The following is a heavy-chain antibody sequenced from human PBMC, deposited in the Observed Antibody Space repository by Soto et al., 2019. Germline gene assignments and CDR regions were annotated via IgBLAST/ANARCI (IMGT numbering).Heavy chain of an antibody. CDR2: ISRSGSVI. CDR3: ASDSYGVDLGY. V-gene: IGHV3-11*01. Sequence: QVQLVESGGGLVKPGGSLRLSCAVSGFTFSDYYMSWIRQAPGKGLEWVSYISRSGSVIYYADSVKGRFTISRDDAKNSLYLQMNSLRGDDTAVYYCASDSYGVDLGYWGQGTLVTVSS. CDR1: GFTFSDYY. D-gene: IGHD4-17*01. J-gene: IGHJ4*02.